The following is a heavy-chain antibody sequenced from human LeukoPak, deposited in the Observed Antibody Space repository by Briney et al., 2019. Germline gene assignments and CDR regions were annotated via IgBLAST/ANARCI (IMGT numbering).Heavy chain of an antibody. CDR2: IWYDGSNK. D-gene: IGHD2-21*02. CDR1: GFTFSSYG. J-gene: IGHJ3*02. CDR3: ARDAGAYCGGDCYSGDAFDI. V-gene: IGHV3-33*01. Sequence: GGSLRLSCAASGFTFSSYGMHWVRQAPGKGLEWVAVIWYDGSNKYYADSVKGRCTISRDNSKNTLYLQMNSLRAEDTAVYYCARDAGAYCGGDCYSGDAFDIWGQGTMVTVSS.